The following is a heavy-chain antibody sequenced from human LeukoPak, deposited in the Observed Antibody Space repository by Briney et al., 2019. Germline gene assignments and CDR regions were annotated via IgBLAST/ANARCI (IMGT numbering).Heavy chain of an antibody. J-gene: IGHJ4*02. CDR1: GFTFSSYS. V-gene: IGHV3-21*01. D-gene: IGHD3-3*01. CDR2: ISSSSSYI. CDR3: ARDTRITIFGVVLDY. Sequence: GGSLRLSCAASGFTFSSYSMNWVRQAPGKGLEWVSSISSSSSYIYYADSVKGRFTISRDNAKNSLYLQMNSLRAEDTAVYYCARDTRITIFGVVLDYWGQGTLVTVSS.